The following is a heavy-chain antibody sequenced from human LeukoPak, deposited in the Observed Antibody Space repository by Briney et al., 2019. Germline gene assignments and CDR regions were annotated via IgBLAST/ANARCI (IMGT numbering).Heavy chain of an antibody. CDR3: AKDSRATRIAVAGNPDY. CDR1: GFTFSSYA. J-gene: IGHJ4*02. D-gene: IGHD6-19*01. V-gene: IGHV3-23*01. CDR2: ISGSGGST. Sequence: GALRLSCAASGFTFSSYAMSWVRQAPGKGLEWVSAISGSGGSTYYADSVKGRFTISRDNSKNTLYLQMNSLRAEDTAVYYCAKDSRATRIAVAGNPDYWGQGTLVTVSP.